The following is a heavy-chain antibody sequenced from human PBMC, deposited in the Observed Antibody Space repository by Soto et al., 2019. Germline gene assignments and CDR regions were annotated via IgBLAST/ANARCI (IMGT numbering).Heavy chain of an antibody. V-gene: IGHV4-39*02. J-gene: IGHJ4*02. CDR1: GYSIRSPSYY. Sequence: PSETLSLTCTVSGYSIRSPSYYWGWIRQPPGKGLEWIGTIYYNGNIYYNPSLNSRVTISIDTSMTQFSLKLDSVNAADTAVYYCAREPLTWGQGTLVTVSS. CDR3: AREPLT. CDR2: IYYNGNI.